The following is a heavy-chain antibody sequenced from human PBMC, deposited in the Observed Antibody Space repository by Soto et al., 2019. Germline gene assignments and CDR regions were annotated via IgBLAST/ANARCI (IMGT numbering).Heavy chain of an antibody. CDR3: ARDGRNCDILTGYSSFDY. D-gene: IGHD3-9*01. CDR1: GGTFSSYA. Sequence: SVKVSCKASGGTFSSYAISWVRQAPGQGLEWMGGIIPIFGTANYAQKFQGRGTITADESTSTAYMGLNSLRSEDTAVYYCARDGRNCDILTGYSSFDYWG. CDR2: IIPIFGTA. J-gene: IGHJ4*01. V-gene: IGHV1-69*13.